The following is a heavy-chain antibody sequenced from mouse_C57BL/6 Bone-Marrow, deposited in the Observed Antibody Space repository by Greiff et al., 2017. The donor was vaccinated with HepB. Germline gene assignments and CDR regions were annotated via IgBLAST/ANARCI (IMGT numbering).Heavy chain of an antibody. Sequence: QVQLQQSGAELARPGASVKMSCKASGYTFTSYTMHWVKQRPGQGLEWIGYINPSSGYTKYNQKFKDKVTLTADKSSSTAYMQLSSLTSEDSAVYYCAKVSTVVAPFFDYWGQGTTLTVSS. CDR1: GYTFTSYT. CDR3: AKVSTVVAPFFDY. V-gene: IGHV1-4*01. J-gene: IGHJ2*01. D-gene: IGHD1-1*01. CDR2: INPSSGYT.